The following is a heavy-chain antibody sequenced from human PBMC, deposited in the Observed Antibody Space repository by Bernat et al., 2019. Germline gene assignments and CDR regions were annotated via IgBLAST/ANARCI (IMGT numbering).Heavy chain of an antibody. J-gene: IGHJ6*03. CDR3: VRDQGGTHLYSSYYMDV. CDR1: GFTFTGYY. Sequence: QVQLVQSGAEVKKPGASVKVSCKASGFTFTGYYIHWVRQAPGQGLEWMGRINPNSGATNSAQECQGRVTMTRDRSISTAYMELSRLRSDDTAVYYCVRDQGGTHLYSSYYMDVWGKGTTVTVSS. D-gene: IGHD1-1*01. CDR2: INPNSGAT. V-gene: IGHV1-2*06.